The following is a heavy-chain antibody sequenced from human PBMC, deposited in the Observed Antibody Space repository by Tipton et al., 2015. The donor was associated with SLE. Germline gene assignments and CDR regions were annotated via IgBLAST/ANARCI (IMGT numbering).Heavy chain of an antibody. D-gene: IGHD6-6*01. J-gene: IGHJ3*02. Sequence: TLSLTCTVYGGSFSGYYWSWIRQPPGKGLEWIGEINQSGSTNYNPSLTGRGTISVDMSKKQVSLRLTSVTAADTAVYFCARGKGIAGRPGDAFDIWGQGTVVTVSS. CDR3: ARGKGIAGRPGDAFDI. V-gene: IGHV4-34*01. CDR2: INQSGST. CDR1: GGSFSGYY.